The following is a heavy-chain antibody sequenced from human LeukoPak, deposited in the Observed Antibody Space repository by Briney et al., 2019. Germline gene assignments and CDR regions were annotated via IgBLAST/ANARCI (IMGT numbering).Heavy chain of an antibody. D-gene: IGHD5-18*01. V-gene: IGHV3-30*18. CDR2: ISDDGSNT. CDR1: GFTLSSFG. Sequence: GRSLRLSCTASGFTLSSFGMHWVRQAPAKGLEWVAVISDDGSNTYYADSVKGRFTISRDNSKNTLYLQLNSLRTEDTAVYYCAKDADTATIIYWYFDLWGRGTLVTVSS. CDR3: AKDADTATIIYWYFDL. J-gene: IGHJ2*01.